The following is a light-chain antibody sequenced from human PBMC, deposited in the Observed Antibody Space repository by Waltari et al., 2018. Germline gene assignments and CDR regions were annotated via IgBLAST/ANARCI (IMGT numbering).Light chain of an antibody. CDR3: CSYAGIWV. CDR1: VSAVGDFNS. Sequence: QSALTQPRSVSGSPGQSVTISCTGTVSAVGDFNSVSWYQQHPGKAPKLVIFDVTKRPSGVPDRFSGSESGTSASLTVSGLQAEDEADYYCCSYAGIWVFGGGTKLTVL. J-gene: IGLJ3*02. CDR2: DVT. V-gene: IGLV2-11*01.